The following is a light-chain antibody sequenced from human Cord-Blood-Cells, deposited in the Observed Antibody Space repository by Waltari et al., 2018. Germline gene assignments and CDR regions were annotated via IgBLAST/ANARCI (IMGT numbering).Light chain of an antibody. CDR1: QSISSW. CDR3: QQYNSYSWT. J-gene: IGKJ1*01. CDR2: KAS. Sequence: DIQMTQSPSTLSASVGDRVTITCRASQSISSWLAWYQQKPGQAPKLLIYKASSLESGVTSRFSGSGSGTEFTLAISSLQPDDFATYYCQQYNSYSWTFGQGTKVEIK. V-gene: IGKV1-5*03.